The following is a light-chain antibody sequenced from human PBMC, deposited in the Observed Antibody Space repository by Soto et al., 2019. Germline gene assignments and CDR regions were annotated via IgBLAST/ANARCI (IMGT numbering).Light chain of an antibody. CDR1: SSDVGAYNY. CDR2: DVS. Sequence: QSALPQPASVSGSPGQSITISCTGTSSDVGAYNYVSWYQQHPGKAPKLMIYDVSNRPSGVSNRFSGSKSGNTASLTISGLQAEDEADYYCSSYTSSSTSWVFGGGTKVTVL. V-gene: IGLV2-14*01. CDR3: SSYTSSSTSWV. J-gene: IGLJ3*02.